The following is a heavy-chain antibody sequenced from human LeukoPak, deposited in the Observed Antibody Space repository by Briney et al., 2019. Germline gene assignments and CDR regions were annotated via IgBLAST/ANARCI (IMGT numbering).Heavy chain of an antibody. Sequence: SETLSLNCTVWGGFISSCYRSWIRQPPVKVLDSIGYIYYSGCTNYNPSLKSRVTISVDASKNQFSLKLSSVTAADTAVYYCARSPPTYCSGGSCYYYGMDVWGQGTTVTVSS. D-gene: IGHD2-15*01. CDR2: IYYSGCT. V-gene: IGHV4-59*08. CDR3: ARSPPTYCSGGSCYYYGMDV. J-gene: IGHJ6*02. CDR1: GGFISSCY.